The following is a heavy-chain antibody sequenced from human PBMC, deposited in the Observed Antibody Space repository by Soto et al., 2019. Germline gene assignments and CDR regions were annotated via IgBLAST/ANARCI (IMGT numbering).Heavy chain of an antibody. CDR2: INAGNGNT. CDR1: GYTFTSYA. V-gene: IGHV1-3*01. Sequence: ASVKVSCKASGYTFTSYAMHWVRQAPGQRLEWMGWINAGNGNTKYSQKFQGRVTIIRDTSASTAYMELSSLRSEDTAVYYCARDNVVVVAATRPAYYYGMDVWGQGTTVTVSS. CDR3: ARDNVVVVAATRPAYYYGMDV. J-gene: IGHJ6*02. D-gene: IGHD2-15*01.